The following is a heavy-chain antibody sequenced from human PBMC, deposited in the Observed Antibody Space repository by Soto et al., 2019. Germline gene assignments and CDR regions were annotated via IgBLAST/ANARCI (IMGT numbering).Heavy chain of an antibody. Sequence: QVQLVQSGAEVKKPGSSVKVSCKASGGTFSSYAISWVRQAPGKGLEWMGGIIPIFGTANYAQKFQGRVTITADESTSTAYMELSSLRSEDTAVYYCARYTEWLRFRYFDYWGQGTLVTVSS. V-gene: IGHV1-69*01. CDR3: ARYTEWLRFRYFDY. CDR2: IIPIFGTA. CDR1: GGTFSSYA. J-gene: IGHJ4*02. D-gene: IGHD5-12*01.